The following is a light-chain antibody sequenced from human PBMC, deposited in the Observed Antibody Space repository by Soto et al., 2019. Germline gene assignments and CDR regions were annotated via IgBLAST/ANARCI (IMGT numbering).Light chain of an antibody. Sequence: QSALTQPASVSGSPGQSITISCTGTSSDVGAYNYVSWYQQHPGKAPKLMIYDVSHRPSGVSHRFSGSKSGNTASLTVSGLQAVDEADYYCSSYSDTNICVFGTGTKVTVL. V-gene: IGLV2-14*01. CDR2: DVS. CDR1: SSDVGAYNY. J-gene: IGLJ1*01. CDR3: SSYSDTNICV.